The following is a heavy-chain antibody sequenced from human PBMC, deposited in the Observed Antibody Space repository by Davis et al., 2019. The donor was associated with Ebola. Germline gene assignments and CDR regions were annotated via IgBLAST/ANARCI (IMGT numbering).Heavy chain of an antibody. V-gene: IGHV3-49*04. CDR2: IRSKAYGGTT. CDR3: TRGPYHFDY. Sequence: GESLKISCTVSGFTFGDSAMSWVRQAPGKGLEWVSFIRSKAYGGTTEYAASVKGRFTISRDDSKSIAYLQMNSLSIEDTAVYYCTRGPYHFDYWGQGTLVTVSS. CDR1: GFTFGDSA. J-gene: IGHJ4*02.